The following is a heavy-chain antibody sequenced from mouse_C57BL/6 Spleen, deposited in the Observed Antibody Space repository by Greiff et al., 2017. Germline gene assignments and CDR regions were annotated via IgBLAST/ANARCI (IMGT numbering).Heavy chain of an antibody. J-gene: IGHJ3*01. CDR2: IDPEDGDT. CDR3: VQRLGYSRSRAY. D-gene: IGHD4-1*01. CDR1: GFNIKDYY. V-gene: IGHV14-1*01. Sequence: EVQLQESGAELVRPGASVKLSCTASGFNIKDYYMHWVKQRPEQGLEWIGRIDPEDGDTEYAPKFQGKATMTADTSSNTAYLQLSSLTSEDTAAYYCVQRLGYSRSRAYWGQGTLVTVSA.